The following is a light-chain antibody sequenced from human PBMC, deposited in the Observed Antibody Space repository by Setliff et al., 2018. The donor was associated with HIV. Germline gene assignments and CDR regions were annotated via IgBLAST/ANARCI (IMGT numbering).Light chain of an antibody. Sequence: QSVLTQPASVPGSPGQSITISCTGTSSDVGSYSLVSWYQQHPGKAPKLIIYEVRNRPSGVSNRFSGSKSGNTASLTISGLQAEDEADYYCSSYAITNTLPFGTGTKVTVL. CDR2: EVR. V-gene: IGLV2-14*02. CDR1: SSDVGSYSL. CDR3: SSYAITNTLP. J-gene: IGLJ1*01.